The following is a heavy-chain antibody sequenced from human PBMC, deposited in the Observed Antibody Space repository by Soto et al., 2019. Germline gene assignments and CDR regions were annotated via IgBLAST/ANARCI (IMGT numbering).Heavy chain of an antibody. V-gene: IGHV5-10-1*01. CDR3: ARHARGMNYYDSSGPRVGMDV. CDR2: IDPSDSYT. D-gene: IGHD3-22*01. J-gene: IGHJ6*02. CDR1: GCSFTSYW. Sequence: GESLKISCKGSGCSFTSYWISWVRQMPGKGLEWMGRIDPSDSYTNYSPSFQGHVTISADKSISTAYLQWSSLKASDTAMYYCARHARGMNYYDSSGPRVGMDVWGQGTTVTVSS.